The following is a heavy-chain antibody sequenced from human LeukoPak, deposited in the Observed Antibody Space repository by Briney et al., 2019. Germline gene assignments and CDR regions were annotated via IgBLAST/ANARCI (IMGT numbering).Heavy chain of an antibody. CDR2: IYYSGST. V-gene: IGHV4-59*01. CDR1: GGSISSYY. CDR3: AREKYSSSWYNYYGMDV. J-gene: IGHJ6*02. Sequence: SETLSLTCTVSGGSISSYYWSWIRQPPGKGLEWIGYIYYSGSTNYNPSLKSRVTISVDTSKNQFSLKLSSVTAADTAVCYCAREKYSSSWYNYYGMDVWGQGTTVTVSS. D-gene: IGHD6-13*01.